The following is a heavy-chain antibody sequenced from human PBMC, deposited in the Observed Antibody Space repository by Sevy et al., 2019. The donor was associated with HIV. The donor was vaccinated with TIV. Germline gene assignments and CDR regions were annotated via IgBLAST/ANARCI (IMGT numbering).Heavy chain of an antibody. D-gene: IGHD3-10*01. CDR1: GFTFDEFA. Sequence: GGSLRLSCAASGFTFDEFAMHWVRQVPGKGLEWVSGINWDSGAIGYADSVKGRFTTSRDNAKKSLYLQMNSLRGEDMALYYCAKDIRYSYGRGMDVWGQGTTVTVSS. CDR3: AKDIRYSYGRGMDV. J-gene: IGHJ6*02. V-gene: IGHV3-9*03. CDR2: INWDSGAI.